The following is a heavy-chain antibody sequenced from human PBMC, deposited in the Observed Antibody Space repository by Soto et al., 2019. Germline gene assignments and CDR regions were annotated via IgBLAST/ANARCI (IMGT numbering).Heavy chain of an antibody. Sequence: ASETLSLTCTVTDYSISSGYYWGWIRQPPGKGLEWIGSINHRGAAYYNPSLQSRVIISVDTSKKNFSLRLSSVTAADTAVYYCARSVAVAGTGWFDSWGQGALVTVSS. D-gene: IGHD6-19*01. CDR3: ARSVAVAGTGWFDS. CDR2: INHRGAA. J-gene: IGHJ5*01. V-gene: IGHV4-38-2*02. CDR1: DYSISSGYY.